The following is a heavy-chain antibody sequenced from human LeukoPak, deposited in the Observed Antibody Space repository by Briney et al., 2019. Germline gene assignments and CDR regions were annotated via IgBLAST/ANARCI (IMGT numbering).Heavy chain of an antibody. V-gene: IGHV4-61*02. D-gene: IGHD2-15*01. CDR3: ARLYSLRWFDP. CDR2: IYMSGST. CDR1: GGSIRSGTDY. J-gene: IGHJ5*02. Sequence: SQTLSLTCTVSGGSIRSGTDYWSWIRQPAGKGLEWIGRIYMSGSTDYNPSFKSRVTMSVDTSKNQVSLKLSSVTAADTAVYYCARLYSLRWFDPWGQGTLVTVSS.